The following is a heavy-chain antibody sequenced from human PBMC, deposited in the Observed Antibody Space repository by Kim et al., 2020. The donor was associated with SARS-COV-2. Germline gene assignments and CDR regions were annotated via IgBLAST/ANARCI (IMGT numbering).Heavy chain of an antibody. V-gene: IGHV3-23*01. CDR3: AKDEEYFDWFPLPGVIGMDV. J-gene: IGHJ6*02. D-gene: IGHD3-9*01. Sequence: RFTISRDNSKNTLYLQMNSLRDEDTGVYYCAKDEEYFDWFPLPGVIGMDVWGQGTTVTVSS.